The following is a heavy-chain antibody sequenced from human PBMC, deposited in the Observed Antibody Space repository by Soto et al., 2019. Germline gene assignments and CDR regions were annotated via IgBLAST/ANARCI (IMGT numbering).Heavy chain of an antibody. CDR3: ARAKYSSSSVWGGFDY. V-gene: IGHV1-46*01. Sequence: QVQLVQSGAEVKRPGASVKVSCRASGYTFTTHYMHWVRQAPGQGPECLGFIKPDGGSTNYPQKFKARVTMTRDTSTSTVYMELSSLRSEDTAVYYCARAKYSSSSVWGGFDYWGQGTLVTVSS. CDR1: GYTFTTHY. D-gene: IGHD6-6*01. CDR2: IKPDGGST. J-gene: IGHJ4*02.